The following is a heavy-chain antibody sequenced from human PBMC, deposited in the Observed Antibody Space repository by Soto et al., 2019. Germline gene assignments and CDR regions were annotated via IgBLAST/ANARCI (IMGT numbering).Heavy chain of an antibody. V-gene: IGHV3-30*18. CDR1: GFTFSSYG. D-gene: IGHD1-26*01. CDR2: ISYDGSNK. Sequence: QVQLVESGGGVVQPGRSLRLSCAASGFTFSSYGMHWFRQAPGKGLEWVSVISYDGSNKYYADSVKGRFTISRDNSKNTLYLQMNSLRAEDTAVDYCAKEIGAQRVGATGYYYYGMDVWGQGTTDSVSS. J-gene: IGHJ6*02. CDR3: AKEIGAQRVGATGYYYYGMDV.